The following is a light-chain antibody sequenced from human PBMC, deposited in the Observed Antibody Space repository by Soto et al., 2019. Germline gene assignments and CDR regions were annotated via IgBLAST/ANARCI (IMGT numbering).Light chain of an antibody. CDR2: EIN. CDR3: SSYAGSNNVV. Sequence: QSALTQPASVSGSPGQSITISCTGTSSDVGGYNYVSWYQQHPGKAPKLLIYEINTRPSGVSNRFSGSKSGNTASLTISWLQAEDEGDYYCSSYAGSNNVVFGGGTQLTVL. J-gene: IGLJ2*01. CDR1: SSDVGGYNY. V-gene: IGLV2-14*01.